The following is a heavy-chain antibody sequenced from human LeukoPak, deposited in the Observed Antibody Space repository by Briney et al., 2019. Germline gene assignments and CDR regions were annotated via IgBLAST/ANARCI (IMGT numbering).Heavy chain of an antibody. Sequence: ASVRVSFKSSGYTFTYYYVHGVRQAPGQGLDWMGCISPNSGGTHYAQKFQGRVTMTRDTSISTAYMELSRLRSDDTAVYFCARLPYDEPDYWGQGTLVTVSS. D-gene: IGHD3-3*01. CDR3: ARLPYDEPDY. V-gene: IGHV1-2*02. J-gene: IGHJ4*02. CDR2: ISPNSGGT. CDR1: GYTFTYYY.